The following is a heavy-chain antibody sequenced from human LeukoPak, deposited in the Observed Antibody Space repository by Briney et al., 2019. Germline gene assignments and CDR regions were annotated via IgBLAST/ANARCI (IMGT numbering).Heavy chain of an antibody. CDR2: IIGGAGST. CDR1: GFSFSSHG. CDR3: VKGSGSGWPYWYFDL. J-gene: IGHJ2*01. D-gene: IGHD6-19*01. Sequence: VQLGGTLRLSCAASGFSFSSHGMSWVRQAPGKGLEWVSGIIGGAGSTYYADSVKGRFTISRDNAKNSLYLQMNSLRADDMALYYCVKGSGSGWPYWYFDLWGRGTLVTVSS. V-gene: IGHV3-23*01.